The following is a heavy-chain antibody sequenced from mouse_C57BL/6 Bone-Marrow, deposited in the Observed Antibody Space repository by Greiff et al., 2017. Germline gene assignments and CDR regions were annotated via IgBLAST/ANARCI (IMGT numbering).Heavy chain of an antibody. Sequence: EVQLQQSGAELVRPGASVKLSCTASGFNIKDDYMHWVKQRPEQGLEWIGWIDPENGDTEYASKFKGKATITADTSSNTAYLQLSSLTSEDTAVYYCTTPDGYYYAMDYWGQGTSVTVSS. D-gene: IGHD2-3*01. CDR3: TTPDGYYYAMDY. V-gene: IGHV14-4*01. CDR1: GFNIKDDY. J-gene: IGHJ4*01. CDR2: IDPENGDT.